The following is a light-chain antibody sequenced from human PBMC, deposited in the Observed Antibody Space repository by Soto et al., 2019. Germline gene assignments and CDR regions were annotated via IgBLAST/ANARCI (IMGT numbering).Light chain of an antibody. CDR2: GSS. Sequence: EVVLTQSPGTLSLSPGERATLSCRASQSVRNNYLAWYQQKPGQSPKLLSFGSSDRATGIPDRFSGSGSGTDFTLTISRLEPEDFAVCYCQQYGSSPPYTFGQGTKLEIK. V-gene: IGKV3-20*01. CDR1: QSVRNNY. CDR3: QQYGSSPPYT. J-gene: IGKJ2*01.